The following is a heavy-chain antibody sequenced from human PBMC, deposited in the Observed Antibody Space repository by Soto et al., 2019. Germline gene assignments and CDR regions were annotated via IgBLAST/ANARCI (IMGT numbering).Heavy chain of an antibody. D-gene: IGHD2-15*01. J-gene: IGHJ2*01. V-gene: IGHV4-39*01. CDR1: GGSISSSSYY. Sequence: QLQLQESGPGLVKPSETLSRTCTVSGGSISSSSYYWGWMRQPPGKGLEWIESIYYSGSTYYNPSLKSRDTTSVDTSQNQFSLMRSSVTDADTAVHYCARHVFRVVAATLEPWYFDLWGHGTLDTVSS. CDR3: ARHVFRVVAATLEPWYFDL. CDR2: IYYSGST.